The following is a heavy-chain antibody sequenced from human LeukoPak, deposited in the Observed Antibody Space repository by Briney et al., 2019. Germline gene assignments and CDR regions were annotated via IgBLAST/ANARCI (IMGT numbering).Heavy chain of an antibody. V-gene: IGHV1-69*04. CDR3: ARGSLASPNEAEYYFDY. J-gene: IGHJ4*02. Sequence: ASVKVSCKASGGTFSSYAISWVRQAPGQGLEWMGRIIPILGIANYAQKFQGRVTITADKSTSTAYMELSSLRSEDTAVYYCARGSLASPNEAEYYFDYWGQGTLVTVSS. D-gene: IGHD3-3*02. CDR1: GGTFSSYA. CDR2: IIPILGIA.